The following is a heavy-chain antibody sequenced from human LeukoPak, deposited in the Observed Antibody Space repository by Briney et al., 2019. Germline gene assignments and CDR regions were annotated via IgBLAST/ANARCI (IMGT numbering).Heavy chain of an antibody. CDR2: IYTSGST. CDR1: GGSISSYY. CDR3: ARQPLELPYYYYYMDV. V-gene: IGHV4-4*07. J-gene: IGHJ6*03. Sequence: SETLSLTCTVSGGSISSYYWSWIRQPAGKGLEWIGRIYTSGSTNYNPSLKSRVTISVDTSKNQFSLKLSSVTAADTAVYYCARQPLELPYYYYYMDVWGKGTTVTVSS. D-gene: IGHD1-7*01.